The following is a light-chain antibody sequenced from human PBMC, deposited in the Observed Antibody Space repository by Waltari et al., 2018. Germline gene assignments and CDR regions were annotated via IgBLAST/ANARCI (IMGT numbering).Light chain of an antibody. Sequence: DFQMTQSPFSLSASVGDRVTITCRASQYISTYLNWYQQRPGKAPNLLIYAASTLRSGVPSRFSGSGSGTDFTLTISSLQPEDFATYFCQQSYNTPRTFGQGTKV. CDR2: AAS. J-gene: IGKJ1*01. V-gene: IGKV1-39*01. CDR1: QYISTY. CDR3: QQSYNTPRT.